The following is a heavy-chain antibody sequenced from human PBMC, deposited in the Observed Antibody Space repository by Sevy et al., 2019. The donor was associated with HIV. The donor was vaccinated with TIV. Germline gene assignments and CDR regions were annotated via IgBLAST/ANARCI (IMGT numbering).Heavy chain of an antibody. D-gene: IGHD4-17*01. CDR1: GFTFSSHG. J-gene: IGHJ4*02. Sequence: GGSLRLSCAASGFTFSSHGMHWVRQTPGKGLEWVAVIYDDGRNKYYADFVKGRFTMSRDNSKNTLHLQMNGLRAEDTALYYCARDSNDYGDYRLSYYFDYWGQGTLVTVSS. V-gene: IGHV3-33*01. CDR3: ARDSNDYGDYRLSYYFDY. CDR2: IYDDGRNK.